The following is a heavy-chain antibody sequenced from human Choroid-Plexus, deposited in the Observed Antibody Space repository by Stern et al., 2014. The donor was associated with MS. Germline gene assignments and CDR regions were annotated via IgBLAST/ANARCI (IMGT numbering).Heavy chain of an antibody. V-gene: IGHV4-34*01. Sequence: QVQLQQWGAGLLKPSETLSLTCAAYGGSFSGYYWSWIRQSPGKGLEWIGEIDRGGAPNYNPARKSRIAISVERCKNHLSVKLRGVTAADTAMYYCVRERCINTRCYGGRFGYYYYGMDVWGQGTTVTVSS. J-gene: IGHJ6*02. CDR3: VRERCINTRCYGGRFGYYYYGMDV. CDR1: GGSFSGYY. CDR2: IDRGGAP. D-gene: IGHD2-2*01.